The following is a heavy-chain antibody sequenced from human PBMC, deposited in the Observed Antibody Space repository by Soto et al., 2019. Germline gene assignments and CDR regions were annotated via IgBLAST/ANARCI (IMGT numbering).Heavy chain of an antibody. Sequence: ASVKVSCKASGYTFTSYGISWVRQAPRQGLEWIGWISAYNGNTNYAQKLQGRVTMTTDTSTSTAYMELRSLRSDDTAVYYCARDGDCGGDCYSEYYCYGMDVWGQGTTVTVSS. D-gene: IGHD2-21*02. CDR2: ISAYNGNT. J-gene: IGHJ6*01. CDR1: GYTFTSYG. V-gene: IGHV1-18*01. CDR3: ARDGDCGGDCYSEYYCYGMDV.